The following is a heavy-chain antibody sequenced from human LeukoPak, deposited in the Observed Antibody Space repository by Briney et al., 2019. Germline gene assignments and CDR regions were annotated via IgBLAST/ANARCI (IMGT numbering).Heavy chain of an antibody. Sequence: SVKVSCKASGGTFISYAISWVRQAPGQGLEWMGGIIPIFGTAKYAQKFQGRVTMTTDTSTSTAYMELRRLRSDDTAVYYCARVDYYYGSGSPYYMDVWGKGTTVTASS. D-gene: IGHD3-10*01. V-gene: IGHV1-69*05. CDR1: GGTFISYA. J-gene: IGHJ6*03. CDR3: ARVDYYYGSGSPYYMDV. CDR2: IIPIFGTA.